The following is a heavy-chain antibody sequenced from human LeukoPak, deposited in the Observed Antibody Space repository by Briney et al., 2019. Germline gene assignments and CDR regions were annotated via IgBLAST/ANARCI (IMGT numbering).Heavy chain of an antibody. CDR1: GGSISSSSYY. Sequence: SETLSLTCTVSGGSISSSSYYWGWIRQPPGKGLEWIGSIYYSGSTYYNPSLKSRVTISVDTSKNQFSLKLSSVTAADTAVYYCGVSIVGATYYSYGMDVWGQGTTVTVSS. V-gene: IGHV4-39*07. CDR2: IYYSGST. CDR3: GVSIVGATYYSYGMDV. J-gene: IGHJ6*02. D-gene: IGHD1-26*01.